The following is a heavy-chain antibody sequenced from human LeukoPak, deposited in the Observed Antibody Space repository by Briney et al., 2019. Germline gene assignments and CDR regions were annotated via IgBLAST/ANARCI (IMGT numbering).Heavy chain of an antibody. V-gene: IGHV3-20*04. Sequence: PGGSLRLSCAASGFTFDDHGMSWARHAPGKGREWVSGIKWDGGRTGHADSVKGRFTISRDNAKNSVYLQMNSLRAEDTALYYCARGSGSSWYFYFDYWGQGSLVTVSS. CDR2: IKWDGGRT. CDR1: GFTFDDHG. CDR3: ARGSGSSWYFYFDY. D-gene: IGHD6-13*01. J-gene: IGHJ4*02.